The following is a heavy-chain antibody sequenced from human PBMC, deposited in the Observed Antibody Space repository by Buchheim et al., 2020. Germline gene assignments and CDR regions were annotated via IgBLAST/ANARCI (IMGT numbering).Heavy chain of an antibody. J-gene: IGHJ4*02. D-gene: IGHD5-12*01. CDR1: GFTFSSSA. CDR3: ARDPPYSGWAFEF. Sequence: QVQLVESGGGVVQPGKFLRLSCAASGFTFSSSAMHWVRQTPGKGLEWVSVIWHDGSDKYYVDSVKGRFTISRDNAKNMVYLEMNSLRAEDTAVYYCARDPPYSGWAFEFWGQGTL. V-gene: IGHV3-33*01. CDR2: IWHDGSDK.